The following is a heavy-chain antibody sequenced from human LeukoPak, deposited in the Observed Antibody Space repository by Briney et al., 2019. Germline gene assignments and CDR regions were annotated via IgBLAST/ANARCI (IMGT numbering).Heavy chain of an antibody. Sequence: SETLSLTCTVSGVSISTYFWSWIRQPPGKGLEWIGYIYSSGITNYNPSLKSRVTISTDTSKNQLSLQLTSVTAADTAVYYCARRGNQFDYWGQGTLVTVSS. D-gene: IGHD1-14*01. CDR1: GVSISTYF. CDR3: ARRGNQFDY. CDR2: IYSSGIT. J-gene: IGHJ4*02. V-gene: IGHV4-4*09.